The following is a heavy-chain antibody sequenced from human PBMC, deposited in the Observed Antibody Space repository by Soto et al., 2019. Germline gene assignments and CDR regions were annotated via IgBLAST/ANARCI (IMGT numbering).Heavy chain of an antibody. Sequence: SETLSLTCTVSGGSISSYYWSWIRQPPGKGLEWIGYIYYSGSTNYNPSLKSRVTISVDTSKNQFSLKLSSVTAADTAVYYCARDQDIGDSSSFNWFDPWGQGTLVTVSS. CDR3: ARDQDIGDSSSFNWFDP. CDR2: IYYSGST. V-gene: IGHV4-59*01. D-gene: IGHD6-13*01. CDR1: GGSISSYY. J-gene: IGHJ5*02.